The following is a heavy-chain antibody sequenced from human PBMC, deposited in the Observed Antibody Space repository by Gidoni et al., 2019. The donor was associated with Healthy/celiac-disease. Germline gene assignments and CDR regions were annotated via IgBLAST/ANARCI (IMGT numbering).Heavy chain of an antibody. V-gene: IGHV3-53*01. CDR2: IYSGGST. CDR1: GFTVSSNY. CDR3: ASPRRASN. Sequence: EVQLVEAGGGLIQPGGSLRLSCAASGFTVSSNYMRWVSQAPGKGLEWVSVIYSGGSTYYSDSGKCRFTISRHNSKNPLYLQMNSLSAEDTAVYYCASPRRASNWGQGTLVTVSS. J-gene: IGHJ4*02.